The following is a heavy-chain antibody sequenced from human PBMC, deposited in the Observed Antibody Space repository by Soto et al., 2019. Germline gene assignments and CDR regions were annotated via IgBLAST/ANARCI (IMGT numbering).Heavy chain of an antibody. D-gene: IGHD3-16*01. Sequence: QVQVVQSGAEVKRPGSSVNVSCKASGGYFNNRQTLNSYTISWDRQAPGQGLEWMGGIIPLFGTTNDAQRFQGRVTIAADKSTSTTYLELNDVTCDYTAVEDCAQSWGGEIYDYCYAMDVWGQGTTVTVSS. V-gene: IGHV1-69*06. CDR3: AQSWGGEIYDYCYAMDV. CDR2: IIPLFGTT. J-gene: IGHJ6*02. CDR1: GGYFNNRQTLNSYT.